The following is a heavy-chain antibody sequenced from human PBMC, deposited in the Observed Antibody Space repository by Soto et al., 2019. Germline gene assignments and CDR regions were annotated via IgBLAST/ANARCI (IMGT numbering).Heavy chain of an antibody. D-gene: IGHD2-15*01. CDR3: ARGRPSIVYGMDV. Sequence: SETLSLTCAVYGGSFSGYYWSWIRQPPGKGLEWIGEINHSGSTNYNPSLKSRVTISVDTSKNQFSLELSSVTAADTAVYYCARGRPSIVYGMDVWGQGTTVTVSS. V-gene: IGHV4-34*01. CDR2: INHSGST. CDR1: GGSFSGYY. J-gene: IGHJ6*02.